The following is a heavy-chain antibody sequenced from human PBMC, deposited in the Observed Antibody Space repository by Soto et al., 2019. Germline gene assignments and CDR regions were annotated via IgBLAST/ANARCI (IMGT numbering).Heavy chain of an antibody. CDR1: GFTFSSYD. J-gene: IGHJ6*02. V-gene: IGHV3-13*05. CDR2: IGTAGDP. Sequence: LRLSCAASGFTFSSYDMHWVRQATGKGLEWVSAIGTAGDPYYPGSVKGRFTISRENAKNSLYLQMNSLRAGDTAVYYCARGYRGSGSYSDPNYYYYGMDVWGQGTTVTVSS. D-gene: IGHD3-10*01. CDR3: ARGYRGSGSYSDPNYYYYGMDV.